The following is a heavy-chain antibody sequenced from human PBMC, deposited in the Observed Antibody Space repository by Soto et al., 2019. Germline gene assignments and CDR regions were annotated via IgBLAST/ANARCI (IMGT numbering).Heavy chain of an antibody. Sequence: ASVKVSCKASGYTFTSYGISWVRQAPGQGLEWMGWISAYNGNTNYAQKLQGRVTMTTDTSTSTAYMELRSLRSDDTAVYYCASENEQWLKTNHWFDSWGQGTLVTVSS. J-gene: IGHJ5*01. V-gene: IGHV1-18*01. CDR2: ISAYNGNT. CDR3: ASENEQWLKTNHWFDS. D-gene: IGHD6-19*01. CDR1: GYTFTSYG.